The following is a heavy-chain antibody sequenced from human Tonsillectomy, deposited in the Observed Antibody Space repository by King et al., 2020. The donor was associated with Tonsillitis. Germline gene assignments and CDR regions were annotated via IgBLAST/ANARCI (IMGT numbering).Heavy chain of an antibody. V-gene: IGHV3-23*04. CDR2: IDGNGDRT. Sequence: VQLVESGGGLVQPGGSLRLSCAASGFTFSTYAMNWVRQAPGKGLEWVSTIDGNGDRTHYADSVKGRFTISRDNSKNTLYLQMNSLRAEDTAVYYCAKEGFRDDRRGGGQGTLVTVSS. J-gene: IGHJ4*02. D-gene: IGHD3-22*01. CDR1: GFTFSTYA. CDR3: AKEGFRDDRRG.